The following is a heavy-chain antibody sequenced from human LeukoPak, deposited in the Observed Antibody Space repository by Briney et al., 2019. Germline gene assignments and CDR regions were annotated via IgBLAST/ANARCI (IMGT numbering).Heavy chain of an antibody. Sequence: SETLSLTCAVYGGSFSGYYWSWIRQPPGKGLEWIGEINHSGSTNYNPSLKSRVTISVDTSKNQFSLKLSSVTAADTAVYYCGVGATRVDYWGQGTLVTVSS. CDR2: INHSGST. D-gene: IGHD1-26*01. CDR1: GGSFSGYY. J-gene: IGHJ4*02. CDR3: GVGATRVDY. V-gene: IGHV4-34*01.